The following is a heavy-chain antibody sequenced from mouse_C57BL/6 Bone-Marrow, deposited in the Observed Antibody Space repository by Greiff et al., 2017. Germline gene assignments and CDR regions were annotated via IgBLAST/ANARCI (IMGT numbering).Heavy chain of an antibody. CDR2: IWTGGGT. Sequence: VKLMESGPGLVAPSQSLSITCTVSGFSLTSYAISWVRQPPGKGLEWLGVIWTGGGTNYNSALKSRLSISKDNSKSQVFLKMNSLQTDDTARYYCARSKLRYFPSMDYWGQGTSVTVSS. J-gene: IGHJ4*01. D-gene: IGHD1-1*01. CDR3: ARSKLRYFPSMDY. V-gene: IGHV2-9-1*01. CDR1: GFSLTSYA.